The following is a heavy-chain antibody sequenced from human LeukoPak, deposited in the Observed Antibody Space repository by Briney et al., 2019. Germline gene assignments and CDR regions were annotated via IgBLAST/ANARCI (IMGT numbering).Heavy chain of an antibody. CDR2: SDRDGVVR. CDR3: VASRWSGALDF. CDR1: SIRFADHW. J-gene: IGHJ4*02. D-gene: IGHD3-3*01. V-gene: IGHV3-74*01. Sequence: GGSLRLSCVGSSIRFADHWMLWVRQVPGKPPAWVARSDRDGVVREYADSVKGRFTIPRDNARNTIHLEMNRLKVEDTAIYYCVASRWSGALDFWGQGSLVTVSS.